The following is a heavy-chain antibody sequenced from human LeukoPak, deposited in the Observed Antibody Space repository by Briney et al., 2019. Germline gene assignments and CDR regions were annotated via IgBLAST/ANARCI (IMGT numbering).Heavy chain of an antibody. CDR2: IYHSGST. CDR1: GYSISSGSY. V-gene: IGHV4-38-2*02. Sequence: PSETLSLTCTVSGYSISSGSYWGWIRQPPGKGLEYIGSIYHSGSTYNNPSLKSRVTISVDTSKNQFSLKLSSVTAADTAVYYCARGPYRGYSTFDYWGQGTLVTVSS. D-gene: IGHD5-18*01. J-gene: IGHJ4*02. CDR3: ARGPYRGYSTFDY.